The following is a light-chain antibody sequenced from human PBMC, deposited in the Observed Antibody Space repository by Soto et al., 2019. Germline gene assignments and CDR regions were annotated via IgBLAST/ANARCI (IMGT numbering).Light chain of an antibody. V-gene: IGKV1-5*03. Sequence: DIQMTQSPSTLSASVGDRVTITCRASQSISSWLAWYQQKPGKAPKLLIYKAPSLESGVPSRFSGSGSGTEFTLTISSLQPDEFATYYGQQYNSYYTFGQGTKLEIK. CDR1: QSISSW. J-gene: IGKJ2*01. CDR3: QQYNSYYT. CDR2: KAP.